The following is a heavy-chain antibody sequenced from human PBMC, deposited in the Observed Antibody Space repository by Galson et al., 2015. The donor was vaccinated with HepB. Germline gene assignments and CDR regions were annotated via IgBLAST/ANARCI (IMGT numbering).Heavy chain of an antibody. J-gene: IGHJ3*02. CDR2: ISSSSIYI. Sequence: SLRLSCAASGFTFSSYSMNWVRQATGKGLEWVSSISSSSIYIYYADSVKGRFTISRDNAKNSLYLQMNSLRAEDTAVYYCARADKWELRQPFDIWGQGTMVTVSS. CDR3: ARADKWELRQPFDI. V-gene: IGHV3-21*01. CDR1: GFTFSSYS. D-gene: IGHD1-26*01.